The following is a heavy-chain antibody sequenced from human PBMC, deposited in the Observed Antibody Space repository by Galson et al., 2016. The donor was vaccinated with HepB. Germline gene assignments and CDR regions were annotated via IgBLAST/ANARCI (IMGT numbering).Heavy chain of an antibody. CDR1: GGSISNSTW. CDR2: IYHIGST. J-gene: IGHJ4*02. V-gene: IGHV4-4*02. CDR3: ARDPVFGD. Sequence: SETLSLTCAVSGGSISNSTWRSWVRQPPGKGLEWIGDIYHIGSTNYNPSLTSRVTISVGPSKNQFSLNLISVTAADTAVYYCARDPVFGDWGQGPLVTVSS.